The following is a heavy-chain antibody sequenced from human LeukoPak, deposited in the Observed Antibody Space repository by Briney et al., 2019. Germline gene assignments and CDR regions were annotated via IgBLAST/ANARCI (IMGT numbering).Heavy chain of an antibody. CDR1: GGSISNYY. CDR2: IYASGNT. D-gene: IGHD3-16*01. J-gene: IGHJ4*02. V-gene: IGHV4-4*07. CDR3: ARDNGITNFDY. Sequence: PSEALSPTCTVSGGSISNYYWSWIRQPAGKGLEWIGRIYASGNTNYNPSLKSRVTMSIDTSKNQLSLKLSSVTAADTAVYYCARDNGITNFDYWGQGTLVAVSS.